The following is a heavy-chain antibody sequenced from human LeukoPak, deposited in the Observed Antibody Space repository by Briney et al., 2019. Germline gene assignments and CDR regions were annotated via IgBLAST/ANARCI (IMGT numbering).Heavy chain of an antibody. D-gene: IGHD1-7*01. CDR2: IKSKTDGGTT. Sequence: GGSLRLSCAASGFTFSNARMSWVRQAPGKGLEWVGRIKSKTDGGTTDYAAPVKGRFTISRDDSKNTLYLQMNSLKTEDTAVYYCSNWNYGRIDYWGQGTLVTVSS. J-gene: IGHJ4*02. CDR3: SNWNYGRIDY. V-gene: IGHV3-15*01. CDR1: GFTFSNAR.